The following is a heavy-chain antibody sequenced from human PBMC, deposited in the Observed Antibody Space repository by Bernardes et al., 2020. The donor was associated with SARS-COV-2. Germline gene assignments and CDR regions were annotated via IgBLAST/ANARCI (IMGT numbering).Heavy chain of an antibody. J-gene: IGHJ6*02. CDR2: IWYDGSNK. V-gene: IGHV3-33*06. Sequence: SLRLSCAASGFTFSSYGMHWVRQAPGKGLEWVAVIWYDGSNKYYADSVKGRFTISRDNSKNTLYLQMNSLRAEDTAVYYCAKVEGYCSSTSCSYYYYYYGMDVWGQGTTVTVSS. CDR3: AKVEGYCSSTSCSYYYYYYGMDV. CDR1: GFTFSSYG. D-gene: IGHD2-2*01.